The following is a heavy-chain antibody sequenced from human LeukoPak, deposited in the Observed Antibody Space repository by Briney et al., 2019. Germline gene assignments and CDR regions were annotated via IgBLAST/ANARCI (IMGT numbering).Heavy chain of an antibody. CDR2: ISYSGNT. D-gene: IGHD6-19*01. V-gene: IGHV4-39*07. Sequence: TPSETLSLTCTVSGGSISSGNYYWGWIRQPPGKGLEWIGTISYSGNTYYNPSLKSRVTISIDTSKTQFSLRLSSVTAADTAVYYCARGPISSISVARNWFDPWGQGTLVTVSS. CDR3: ARGPISSISVARNWFDP. CDR1: GGSISSGNYY. J-gene: IGHJ5*02.